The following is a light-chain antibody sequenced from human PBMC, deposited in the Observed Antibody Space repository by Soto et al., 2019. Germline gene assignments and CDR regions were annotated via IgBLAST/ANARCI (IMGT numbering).Light chain of an antibody. CDR2: DIT. CDR3: VSFTTSKSYV. J-gene: IGLJ1*01. V-gene: IGLV2-14*01. Sequence: QCLLTQPASVSGSPGQSITISCTGTISDVGAYIFVSWYQQYPGKAPKLMIYDITNRPSGVSNRFSGSKAGNTASLTISGLQAEDEADYYCVSFTTSKSYVFGTGTKVTVL. CDR1: ISDVGAYIF.